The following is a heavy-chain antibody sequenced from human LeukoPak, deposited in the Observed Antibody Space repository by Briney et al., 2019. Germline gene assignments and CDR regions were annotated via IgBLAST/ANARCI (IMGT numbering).Heavy chain of an antibody. J-gene: IGHJ3*02. V-gene: IGHV4-31*03. CDR1: GGSISSGGYY. CDR3: ARSYGSGSYYNRNAFDI. CDR2: IYYSGST. Sequence: PSETLSLTCTVSGGSISSGGYYWSWIRQHPGKGLEWIGYIYYSGSTYYNPSLKSRVTISVETSRNQFSLKLSSVTAADTAVYYCARSYGSGSYYNRNAFDIWGQGTMVTVSS. D-gene: IGHD3-10*01.